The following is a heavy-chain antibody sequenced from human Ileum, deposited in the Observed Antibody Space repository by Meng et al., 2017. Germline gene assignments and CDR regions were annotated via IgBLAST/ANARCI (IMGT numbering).Heavy chain of an antibody. CDR2: INEDGRVT. CDR3: ARINYVEDS. CDR1: GFTFSNYW. J-gene: IGHJ4*02. Sequence: VQLGESGGGLVQPGGSLRLSCAASGFTFSNYWMHWVRQTPGKGLVWVSRINEDGRVTNYADSVEGRFTVSRDNAKNTLYLQMNSLRVEDTGIYYCARINYVEDSWGQGTLVTVSS. D-gene: IGHD3-16*01. V-gene: IGHV3-74*01.